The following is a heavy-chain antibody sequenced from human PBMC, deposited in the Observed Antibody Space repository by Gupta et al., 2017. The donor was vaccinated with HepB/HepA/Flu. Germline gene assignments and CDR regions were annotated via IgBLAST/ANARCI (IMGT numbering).Heavy chain of an antibody. CDR1: GGSFSGYY. V-gene: IGHV4-34*01. J-gene: IGHJ4*02. CDR3: ARGSVTXIQLWLRPSNFDY. Sequence: QVQLQQWGAGLLKPSETLSLTCAVYGGSFSGYYWSWIRQPPGKGLEWIGEINHSGSTNYNPSLKSRVTISVDTSKNQFSLKLSSVTAADTAVYXCARGSVTXIQLWLRPSNFDYWGQGTLVTVSS. CDR2: INHSGST. D-gene: IGHD5-18*01.